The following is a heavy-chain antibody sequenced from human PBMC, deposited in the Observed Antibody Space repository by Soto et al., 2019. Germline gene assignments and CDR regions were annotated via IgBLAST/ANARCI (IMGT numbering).Heavy chain of an antibody. CDR3: ARRTVTTIGHDYYYGMDV. CDR1: GGSIANYY. J-gene: IGHJ6*02. D-gene: IGHD4-17*01. CDR2: VYYSGST. Sequence: PSETLSLTCSVSGGSIANYYWSWIRQPPGKGLEWIGYVYYSGSTNYNPSLKSRVTMSVDTSRNLFSLKLTSVTAADTAMYYCARRTVTTIGHDYYYGMDVWGQGTTVTVSS. V-gene: IGHV4-59*01.